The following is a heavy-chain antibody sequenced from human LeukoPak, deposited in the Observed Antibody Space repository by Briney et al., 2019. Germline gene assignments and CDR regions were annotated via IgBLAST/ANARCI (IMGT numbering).Heavy chain of an antibody. CDR2: IYYSGST. J-gene: IGHJ5*02. D-gene: IGHD3-22*01. Sequence: SETLSLTCTVSGGSISSSSYYWGWIRQPPGKGLEWIGGIYYSGSTYYNPSLKSRVTISVDTSKNQFSLKLSSVTAADTAVYYCARLHYDSRDHWFDPWGQGTLVTVSS. CDR3: ARLHYDSRDHWFDP. V-gene: IGHV4-39*01. CDR1: GGSISSSSYY.